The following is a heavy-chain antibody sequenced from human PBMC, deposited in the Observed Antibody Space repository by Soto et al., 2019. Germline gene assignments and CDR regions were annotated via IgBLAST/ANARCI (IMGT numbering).Heavy chain of an antibody. CDR2: IYYSGST. J-gene: IGHJ5*02. CDR1: GDSISSGDYY. Sequence: SETLSLTCTVSGDSISSGDYYWSWIRQPPGKGLEWIGYIYYSGSTYYNPSLKSRVTISVDTSKNQFSLKLSSVTAADTAVYYCARVSISYYDILTGHRWFDPWGQGTLVTVSS. D-gene: IGHD3-9*01. V-gene: IGHV4-30-4*01. CDR3: ARVSISYYDILTGHRWFDP.